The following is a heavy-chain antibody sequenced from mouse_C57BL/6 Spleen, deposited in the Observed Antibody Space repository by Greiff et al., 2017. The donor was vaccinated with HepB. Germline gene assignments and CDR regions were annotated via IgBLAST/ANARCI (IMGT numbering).Heavy chain of an antibody. J-gene: IGHJ4*01. CDR2: IRSKSNNYAT. CDR1: GFSFNTYA. CDR3: VRDYYGGSWDYAMDY. V-gene: IGHV10-1*01. D-gene: IGHD1-1*01. Sequence: EVQLVESGGGLVQPKGSLKLSCAASGFSFNTYAMNWVRQAPGKGLEWVARIRSKSNNYATYYADSVKDRFTISRDDSESMLYLQMNNLKTEDTAMYYCVRDYYGGSWDYAMDYWGQGTSVTVSS.